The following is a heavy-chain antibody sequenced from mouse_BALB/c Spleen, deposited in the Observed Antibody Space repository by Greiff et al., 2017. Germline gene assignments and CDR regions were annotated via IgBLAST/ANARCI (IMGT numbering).Heavy chain of an antibody. D-gene: IGHD1-1*01. CDR3: ARGSSYEGFAY. V-gene: IGHV5-4*02. Sequence: EVKLVESGGGLVKPGGSLKLSCAASGFTFSDYYMYWVRQTPEKRLEWVATISDGGSYTYYPDSVKGRFTISRDNAKNNLYLQMSSLKSEDTAMYYWARGSSYEGFAYWGQGTLVTVSA. J-gene: IGHJ3*01. CDR1: GFTFSDYY. CDR2: ISDGGSYT.